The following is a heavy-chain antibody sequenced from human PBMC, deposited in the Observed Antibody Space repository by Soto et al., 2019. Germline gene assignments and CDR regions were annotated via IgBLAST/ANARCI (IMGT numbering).Heavy chain of an antibody. D-gene: IGHD3-9*01. CDR1: GGSISSGGYS. V-gene: IGHV4-61*08. CDR3: ARVRTGYFDY. J-gene: IGHJ4*02. Sequence: SETLSLTCAVSGGSISSGGYSWSWIRQPPGKGLEWIGDIYYNGNTNDNPSLESRVTISVDRSRNQFSLRLTSLTAADTAVYYGARVRTGYFDYWGRGALVTVSS. CDR2: IYYNGNT.